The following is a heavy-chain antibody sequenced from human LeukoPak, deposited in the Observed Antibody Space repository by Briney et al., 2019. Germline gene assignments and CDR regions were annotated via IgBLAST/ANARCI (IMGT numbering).Heavy chain of an antibody. V-gene: IGHV1-2*02. Sequence: ASVKVSCKTSGYTFIGYYMHWVRQAPGQGLEWMGWINPNSGGTNYAQKFQGRVTMTRDTSISTAYMELSSLTSEDTAVYYCARLYYYASSGYDALDIWGQGTMVTVSS. CDR1: GYTFIGYY. D-gene: IGHD3-22*01. J-gene: IGHJ3*02. CDR3: ARLYYYASSGYDALDI. CDR2: INPNSGGT.